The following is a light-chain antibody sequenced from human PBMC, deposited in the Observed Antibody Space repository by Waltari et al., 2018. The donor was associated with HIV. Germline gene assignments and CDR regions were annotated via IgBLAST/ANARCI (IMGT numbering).Light chain of an antibody. CDR2: RVS. V-gene: IGKV2-24*01. Sequence: DIVLTQTPLSATFVVGQSASISCKASQSLVHENGDTFLSWFYQRPGEPPRLLIYRVSLRLPGVPHRFSGGGAGTQFTLKISSVEADDVVMYYCMQARSFPRTFGQGTKVEI. CDR1: QSLVHENGDTF. CDR3: MQARSFPRT. J-gene: IGKJ1*01.